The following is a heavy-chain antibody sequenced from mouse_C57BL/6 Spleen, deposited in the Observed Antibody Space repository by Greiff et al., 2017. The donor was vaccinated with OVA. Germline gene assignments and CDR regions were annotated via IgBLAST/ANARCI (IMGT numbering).Heavy chain of an antibody. J-gene: IGHJ1*03. CDR2: IDPSDSET. Sequence: VQLQQPGAELVRPGSSVKLSCKASGYTFTSYWMHWVKQRPIQGLEWIGNIDPSDSETHYNQKFKDKATLTVDKSSSTAYMQLSSLTSEDSAVYYCARGDYYGSSYVWYFDVWGTGTTVTVSS. V-gene: IGHV1-52*01. CDR3: ARGDYYGSSYVWYFDV. D-gene: IGHD1-1*01. CDR1: GYTFTSYW.